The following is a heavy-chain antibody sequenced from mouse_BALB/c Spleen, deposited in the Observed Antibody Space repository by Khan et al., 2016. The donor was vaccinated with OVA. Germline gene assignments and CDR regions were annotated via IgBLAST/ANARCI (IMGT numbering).Heavy chain of an antibody. CDR1: GYSITSDYA. D-gene: IGHD1-1*01. Sequence: EVQLQESGPGLVKPSQSLSLTCTVTGYSITSDYAWNWIRQFPGNKLEWVGYISYSGRTSYNPSLKSRTSITRDTSKNQFFLQLSSVTTEDTATEYCARSVTITTVVATDFDYWGQGTTLTVSS. V-gene: IGHV3-2*02. J-gene: IGHJ2*01. CDR2: ISYSGRT. CDR3: ARSVTITTVVATDFDY.